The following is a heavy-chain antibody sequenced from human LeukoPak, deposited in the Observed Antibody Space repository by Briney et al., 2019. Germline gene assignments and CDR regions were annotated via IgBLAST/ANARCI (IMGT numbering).Heavy chain of an antibody. V-gene: IGHV5-51*01. D-gene: IGHD2-2*02. CDR3: ARGPLGYCSSTSCYSFDY. CDR1: GYSFTSYW. Sequence: GESLKISCKGSGYSFTSYWIGWVRQMPGKGLEWMGIIYPGDSDTRYSPSFQGQVTISADKSISTAYLQWSSLKASDTAMYYCARGPLGYCSSTSCYSFDYWGQGTSVTVSS. J-gene: IGHJ4*02. CDR2: IYPGDSDT.